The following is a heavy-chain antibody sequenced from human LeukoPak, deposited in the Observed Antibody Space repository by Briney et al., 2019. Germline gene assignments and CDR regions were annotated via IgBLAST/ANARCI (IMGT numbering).Heavy chain of an antibody. D-gene: IGHD6-13*01. Sequence: SETLSLTCAVYGGSFSGYYWSWIRQPPGKGLEWIGEINHSGSTNYNPSLKSRVTISVDTSKNQFSLKLSSVTAADTAVYYCARVGGIAAAGPNFDYWGQGTLVTVSS. CDR1: GGSFSGYY. J-gene: IGHJ4*02. CDR3: ARVGGIAAAGPNFDY. CDR2: INHSGST. V-gene: IGHV4-34*01.